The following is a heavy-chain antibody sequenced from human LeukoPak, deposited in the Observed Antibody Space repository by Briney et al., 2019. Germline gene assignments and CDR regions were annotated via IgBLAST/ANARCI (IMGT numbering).Heavy chain of an antibody. D-gene: IGHD3-10*01. CDR3: AREIVLWFGPAWFDP. CDR2: IYYSGST. V-gene: IGHV4-59*01. Sequence: SETLSLTCTVSGGSIISYYWSWIRQPPGKGLEWIGYIYYSGSTNYNPSLKSRVTISVDTSKNQFSLKLSSVTAADTAVYYCAREIVLWFGPAWFDPWGQGTLVTVSS. CDR1: GGSIISYY. J-gene: IGHJ5*02.